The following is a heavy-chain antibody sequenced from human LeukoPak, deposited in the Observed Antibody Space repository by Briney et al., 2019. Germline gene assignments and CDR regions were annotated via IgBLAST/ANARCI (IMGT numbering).Heavy chain of an antibody. J-gene: IGHJ4*02. Sequence: GESLKISCKGSGYRFTSYWIGWVRPMPGKGLEWMGIIYPGDSDTRYSPSFQGQVTISADKSISTAYLQWSSLKASDTAMYYCAGLGSYDFWSGYPSGFDYWGQGTLVTVSS. CDR1: GYRFTSYW. CDR2: IYPGDSDT. CDR3: AGLGSYDFWSGYPSGFDY. D-gene: IGHD3-3*01. V-gene: IGHV5-51*01.